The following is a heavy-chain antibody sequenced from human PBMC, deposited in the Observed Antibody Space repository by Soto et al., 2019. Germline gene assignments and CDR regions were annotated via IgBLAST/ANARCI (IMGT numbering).Heavy chain of an antibody. J-gene: IGHJ5*02. Sequence: EVQLVESGGGLVQPGWSLRLSCAASGFTFSSYEMNWVRQAPGKGLEWIVHINAGGTISYAASVKGRFTISRDNSKDSLYHQMTSLRAEDTAVYYCARGSGPYRPFDPWGQGTLVTVSS. CDR1: GFTFSSYE. V-gene: IGHV3-48*03. D-gene: IGHD2-15*01. CDR3: ARGSGPYRPFDP. CDR2: INAGGTI.